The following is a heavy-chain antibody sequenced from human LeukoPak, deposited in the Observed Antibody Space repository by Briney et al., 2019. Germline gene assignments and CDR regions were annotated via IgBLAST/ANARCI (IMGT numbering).Heavy chain of an antibody. J-gene: IGHJ4*02. Sequence: GGSLRLSCAASGFTFSSYEMNWVRQAPGKGLEWVSYISSSGTTIYYADSVKGRFTISRDNAKNSLFLQVNSLRAEDTAVYYCARLRAAQTYDYWGQGTLVTVSS. D-gene: IGHD6-13*01. CDR3: ARLRAAQTYDY. CDR1: GFTFSSYE. CDR2: ISSSGTTI. V-gene: IGHV3-48*03.